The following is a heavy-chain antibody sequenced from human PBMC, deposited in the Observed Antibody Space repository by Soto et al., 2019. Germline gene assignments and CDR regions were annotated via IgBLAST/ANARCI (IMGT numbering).Heavy chain of an antibody. V-gene: IGHV4-34*01. CDR3: ARRYYDFWSGYYSDYYYGMDV. D-gene: IGHD3-3*01. Sequence: NPSETLSLTCAVYGGSFSGYYWSWIRQPPGKGLEWIGEINHSGSTNYNPSLKSRVTISVDTSKNQFSLKLSSVTAADTAVYYCARRYYDFWSGYYSDYYYGMDVWGQGTTVTVSS. J-gene: IGHJ6*02. CDR2: INHSGST. CDR1: GGSFSGYY.